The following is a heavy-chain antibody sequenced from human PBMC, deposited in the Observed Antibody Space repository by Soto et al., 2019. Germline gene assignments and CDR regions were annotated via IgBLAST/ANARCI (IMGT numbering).Heavy chain of an antibody. J-gene: IGHJ6*03. CDR1: GFTFDDYA. V-gene: IGHV3-9*01. CDR2: ISWNSGSI. D-gene: IGHD6-19*01. Sequence: ESGGGLVPPGRSLRLSCAASGFTFDDYAMHWVRQAPGKGLEWVSGISWNSGSIGYADSVKGRFTISRDNAKNSLYLQMNSLRAEDTALYYCAKGLRLAFYYYYYMDVWGKGTTVTVSS. CDR3: AKGLRLAFYYYYYMDV.